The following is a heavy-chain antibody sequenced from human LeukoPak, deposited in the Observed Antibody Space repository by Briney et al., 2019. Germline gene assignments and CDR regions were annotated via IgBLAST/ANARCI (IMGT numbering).Heavy chain of an antibody. CDR2: IWYDGSNK. CDR1: GFTFSRYG. D-gene: IGHD3-10*01. CDR3: TRGSGLVVRGDFFDY. V-gene: IGHV3-33*01. Sequence: GGSLRLSCATSGFTFSRYGMHWVRQAPGRGLEWVAVIWYDGSNKYYADSVKGRLTISRDDSKNTLYLQMNSLRAEDTAVYFCTRGSGLVVRGDFFDYWGQGTLVTVSS. J-gene: IGHJ4*02.